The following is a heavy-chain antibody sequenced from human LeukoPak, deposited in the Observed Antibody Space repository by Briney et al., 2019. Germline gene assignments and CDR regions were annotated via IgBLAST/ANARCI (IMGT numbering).Heavy chain of an antibody. V-gene: IGHV3-23*01. D-gene: IGHD2-21*01. CDR3: AKGTMWPPGCFDY. J-gene: IGHJ4*02. CDR2: ISGSGGST. CDR1: GFTFSSYA. Sequence: GGFLRLSCAASGFTFSSYAMSWVRQAPGKGLEWVSAISGSGGSTYYADSVKGRFTISRDNSKNTLYLQMNSLRAEDTAVYYCAKGTMWPPGCFDYWGQGTLVTVSS.